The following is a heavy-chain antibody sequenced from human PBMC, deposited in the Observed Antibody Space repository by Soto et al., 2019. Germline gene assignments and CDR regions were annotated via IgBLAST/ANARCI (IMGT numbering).Heavy chain of an antibody. CDR1: GDSITSPDFY. D-gene: IGHD3-10*01. CDR2: IYYSGGT. Sequence: SETLSLTCTVSGDSITSPDFYWSWVRRPPGQGLEWIGYIYYSGGTNYNPSLKSRVTISVDTSKNQFSLKLSSVTAADTAVYYCARHSAAGHDYWGQGTLVTVSS. J-gene: IGHJ4*02. V-gene: IGHV4-59*08. CDR3: ARHSAAGHDY.